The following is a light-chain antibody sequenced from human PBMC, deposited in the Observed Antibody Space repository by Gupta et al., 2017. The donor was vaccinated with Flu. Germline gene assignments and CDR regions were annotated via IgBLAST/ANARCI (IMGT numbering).Light chain of an antibody. CDR3: QVRDTYSDHYV. J-gene: IGLJ3*02. CDR2: DDT. CDR1: NIGDKS. V-gene: IGLV3-21*02. Sequence: SYVLTQPPSVSVSPGQTARITCEGNNIGDKSVHWYQQKPDQAPLLVVYDDTDRPSGIPERFSGSNSGNPATLTITRVEAGDEADYYCQVRDTYSDHYVFGGGTKLTVL.